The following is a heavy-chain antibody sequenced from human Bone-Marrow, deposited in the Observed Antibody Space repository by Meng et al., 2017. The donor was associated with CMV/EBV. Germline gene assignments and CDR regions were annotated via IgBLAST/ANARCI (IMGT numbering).Heavy chain of an antibody. CDR2: INWNGGST. J-gene: IGHJ4*02. CDR3: SRDNNGERRPIY. Sequence: GGSLRLSCAASGFTFDDYGMSWVRQAPGKGLEWVSGINWNGGSTGYADSVKGRFTISRDNAKSSLYLEMTSLRAEDTGVYYCSRDNNGERRPIYWGQGTLVTVSS. D-gene: IGHD5-24*01. CDR1: GFTFDDYG. V-gene: IGHV3-20*04.